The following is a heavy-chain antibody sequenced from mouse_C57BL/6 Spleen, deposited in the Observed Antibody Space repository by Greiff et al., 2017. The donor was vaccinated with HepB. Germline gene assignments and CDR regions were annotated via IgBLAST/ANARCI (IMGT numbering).Heavy chain of an antibody. CDR1: GYAFSSSW. CDR3: GVTTVTGYFDV. CDR2: IYPGDGDT. D-gene: IGHD1-2*01. Sequence: LEESGPELVKPGASVKISCKASGYAFSSSWMNWVKQRPGKGLEWIGRIYPGDGDTNYNGKFKGKATLTADKSSSTAYMQLSSLTSEDSAVYFCGVTTVTGYFDVWGTGTTVTVSS. J-gene: IGHJ1*03. V-gene: IGHV1-82*01.